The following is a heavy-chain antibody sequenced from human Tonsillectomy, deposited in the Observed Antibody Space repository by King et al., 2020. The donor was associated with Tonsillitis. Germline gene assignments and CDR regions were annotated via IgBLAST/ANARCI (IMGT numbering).Heavy chain of an antibody. Sequence: VQLVESGAEVKKPGESLKISCKGSGYSFTSYWIGWVRHLPGKGLEWMGIIYPGDSDTRYSPSFQGQVTISADKSGSTAYLQWSRLKASDTAMYNCARRDYGGRYYCGYCGQGTLVTVSS. CDR2: IYPGDSDT. D-gene: IGHD4-23*01. J-gene: IGHJ4*02. CDR1: GYSFTSYW. V-gene: IGHV5-51*01. CDR3: ARRDYGGRYYCGY.